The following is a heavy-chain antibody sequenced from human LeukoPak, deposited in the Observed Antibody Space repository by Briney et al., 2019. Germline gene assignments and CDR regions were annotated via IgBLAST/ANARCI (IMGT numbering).Heavy chain of an antibody. Sequence: SETLSLTCTVSGVSVTSYYWSWLRQPAGKGLEWIGRIYTSGSTSYNPCLRSRLTMSVDTSKNQFSLNLSSVTAADTAVCYCARFTKDSSSSSGYYFDYWGQGTLVTVSS. CDR1: GVSVTSYY. V-gene: IGHV4-4*07. J-gene: IGHJ4*02. CDR3: ARFTKDSSSSSGYYFDY. D-gene: IGHD6-13*01. CDR2: IYTSGST.